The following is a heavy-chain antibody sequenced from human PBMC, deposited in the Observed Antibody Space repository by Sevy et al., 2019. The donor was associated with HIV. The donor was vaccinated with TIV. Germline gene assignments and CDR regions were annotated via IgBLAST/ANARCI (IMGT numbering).Heavy chain of an antibody. CDR2: INSDGRLS. V-gene: IGHV3-74*01. Sequence: GGSLRLSCAASGFTSGSIYMHWVRQTPKKGLVWVSNINSDGRLSNYADSVKGRFIVSRDNAKNTQHLQMTSLGAEDTAVYYCAIGSAGTAQHWGQGILVTVSS. CDR3: AIGSAGTAQH. CDR1: GFTSGSIY. D-gene: IGHD6-19*01. J-gene: IGHJ4*02.